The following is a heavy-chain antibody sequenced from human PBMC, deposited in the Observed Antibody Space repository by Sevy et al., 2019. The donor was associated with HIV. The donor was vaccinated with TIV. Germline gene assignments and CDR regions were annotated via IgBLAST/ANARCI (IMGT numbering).Heavy chain of an antibody. J-gene: IGHJ5*02. CDR2: ISGSGGST. V-gene: IGHV3-23*01. CDR3: AKEVGTSGSYDPNWFDP. CDR1: GFTFSSYA. D-gene: IGHD1-26*01. Sequence: GGSLRLSCAASGFTFSSYAMSWVRQAPGKGLEWVSAISGSGGSTYYADSVKGRFPISRDKSKNTMYLQMNSLRAEDTAVYYGAKEVGTSGSYDPNWFDPWGQGTLVTVSS.